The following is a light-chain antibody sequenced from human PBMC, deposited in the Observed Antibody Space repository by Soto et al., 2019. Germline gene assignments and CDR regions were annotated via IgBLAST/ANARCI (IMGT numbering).Light chain of an antibody. CDR1: SGHSSYA. Sequence: QSVLTQSPSASASLGASVKLTCTLSSGHSSYAIAWHQQQPEKGPRILMKVNSDGSHSSGDGIPDRFSGSSSGAERYLTISSLQSEDEGDYHCQTWETGIQVFGGGTKLTVL. V-gene: IGLV4-69*01. CDR2: VNSDGSH. J-gene: IGLJ2*01. CDR3: QTWETGIQV.